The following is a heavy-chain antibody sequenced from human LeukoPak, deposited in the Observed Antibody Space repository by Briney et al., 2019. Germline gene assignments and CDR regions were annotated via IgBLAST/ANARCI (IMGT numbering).Heavy chain of an antibody. J-gene: IGHJ4*02. V-gene: IGHV1-8*01. CDR2: MNPNSGNT. Sequence: GASVKVSCKASGYTFTSYVINWVRQATGQGLEWMGWMNPNSGNTGYAQKFQGRVTMTRNTSISTAYMELSSLRSEDTAVYYCARRLGYCSDGSCYSLNYWGQGTLVTVSS. CDR3: ARRLGYCSDGSCYSLNY. D-gene: IGHD2-15*01. CDR1: GYTFTSYV.